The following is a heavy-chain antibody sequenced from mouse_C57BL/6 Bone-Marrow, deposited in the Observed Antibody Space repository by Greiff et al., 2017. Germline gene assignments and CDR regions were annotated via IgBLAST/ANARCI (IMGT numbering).Heavy chain of an antibody. Sequence: VQLQQPGAELVMPGASVKLSCKASSYTFTSYWMHWVKQRPGQGLEWIGEIDPSDSYTNYNQKFKGKSTLTVDKSSSTAYMQLSSLTSEDSAVYYCARTGFDYWGQGTTLTVSS. J-gene: IGHJ2*01. CDR2: IDPSDSYT. CDR1: SYTFTSYW. D-gene: IGHD4-1*01. CDR3: ARTGFDY. V-gene: IGHV1-69*01.